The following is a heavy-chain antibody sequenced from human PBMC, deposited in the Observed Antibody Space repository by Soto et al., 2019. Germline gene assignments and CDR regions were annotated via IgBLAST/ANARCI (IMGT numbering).Heavy chain of an antibody. D-gene: IGHD6-13*01. CDR1: GFTVSSNY. V-gene: IGHV3-53*01. Sequence: GGSLRLSCAASGFTVSSNYMSWVRQAPGKGLEWVSVIYSAGSTYYADSVKGRFTISRDNSKNTLYLQMNSLRAEDTAVYYCARQQLVLVHSPYYYGMDVWGQGTTVTVSS. CDR2: IYSAGST. CDR3: ARQQLVLVHSPYYYGMDV. J-gene: IGHJ6*02.